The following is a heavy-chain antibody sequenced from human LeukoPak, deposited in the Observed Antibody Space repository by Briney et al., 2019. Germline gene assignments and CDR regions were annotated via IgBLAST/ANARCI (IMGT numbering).Heavy chain of an antibody. CDR3: ARVCLEYRSPRNWFYP. CDR1: GYTFTGYY. D-gene: IGHD6-6*01. V-gene: IGHV1-2*02. J-gene: IGHJ5*02. CDR2: INPNSGGT. Sequence: ASVKVSCKASGYTFTGYYMHWVRQATGQGVEWMGWINPNSGGTNYAQKFQGRVTMTRDTSISTAYMELSRLRSADTAVYYCARVCLEYRSPRNWFYPGGEETLVTIST.